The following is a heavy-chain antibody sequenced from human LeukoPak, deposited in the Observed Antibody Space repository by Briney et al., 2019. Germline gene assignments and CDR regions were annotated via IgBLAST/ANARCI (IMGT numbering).Heavy chain of an antibody. CDR1: GYTFTSNY. CDR3: APVPGRRGTYFDL. J-gene: IGHJ4*02. D-gene: IGHD1-26*01. V-gene: IGHV1-2*02. Sequence: ASVKVSCKAFGYTFTSNYMHWVRQAPGQGLEWIGWVHPNNDDTNIAQRFQGRVTMTRDTSISTAYIELTSLRSDDSAVYYCAPVPGRRGTYFDLWGQGTLVTVSS. CDR2: VHPNNDDT.